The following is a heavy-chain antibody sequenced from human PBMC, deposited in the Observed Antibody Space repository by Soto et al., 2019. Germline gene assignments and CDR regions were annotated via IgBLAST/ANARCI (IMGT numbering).Heavy chain of an antibody. CDR3: ARRDSVSSGRAFDI. D-gene: IGHD6-6*01. V-gene: IGHV4-4*07. CDR2: FYTSGGT. Sequence: SETLSLTCTVSGDSISNYYWSWLRQPAGKRLEWIGRFYTSGGTNFNPSFKSRVAMSVDTSTNRFFMELRSVTAADPAIYYCARRDSVSSGRAFDIWGQGVLVT. J-gene: IGHJ4*02. CDR1: GDSISNYY.